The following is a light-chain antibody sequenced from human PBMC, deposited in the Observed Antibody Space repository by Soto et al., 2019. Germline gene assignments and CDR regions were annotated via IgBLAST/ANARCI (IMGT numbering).Light chain of an antibody. CDR1: QSVRSTY. CDR2: GAS. Sequence: DIVLTQSPGTLSLSPGERATLSCRASQSVRSTYLAWYQQKPGQAPSLLIYGASNGATGVPDRFSGSGSGTDFTLTISRLAPEDFAVYYCQHYGTSHLACGGGTKVEIK. J-gene: IGKJ4*01. V-gene: IGKV3-20*01. CDR3: QHYGTSHLA.